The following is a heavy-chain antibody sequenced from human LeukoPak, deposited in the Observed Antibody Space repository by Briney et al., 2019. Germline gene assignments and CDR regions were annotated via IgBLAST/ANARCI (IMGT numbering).Heavy chain of an antibody. CDR1: GGTFSSYA. Sequence: SVKVSCKASGGTFSSYAITWVRQAPGQGLEWMGGNIPIFGTANYAQKFQGRVTITTDESTSTAYMELSSLRSEDTAVYYCARAPAGGWLHRKGDWFDPWGQGTLVTVSS. V-gene: IGHV1-69*05. D-gene: IGHD5-12*01. CDR2: NIPIFGTA. CDR3: ARAPAGGWLHRKGDWFDP. J-gene: IGHJ5*02.